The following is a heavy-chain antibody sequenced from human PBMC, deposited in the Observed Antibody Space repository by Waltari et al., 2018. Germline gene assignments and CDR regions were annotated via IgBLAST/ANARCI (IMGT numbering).Heavy chain of an antibody. CDR1: GGTFSSYG. D-gene: IGHD3-22*01. V-gene: IGHV1-69*06. CDR2: VCPPVRPN. J-gene: IGHJ6*02. CDR3: TGGYYESSGFSFSYTYNMDV. Sequence: QVQVVQSGAEVKKPGSSVRVSCKASGGTFSSYGISWVRQAPGQGLEWMGSVCPPVRPNNSPLEFQGRVTITADKSTSTAYMELSSLRSADTAVYYCTGGYYESSGFSFSYTYNMDVWGQGTTVTVSS.